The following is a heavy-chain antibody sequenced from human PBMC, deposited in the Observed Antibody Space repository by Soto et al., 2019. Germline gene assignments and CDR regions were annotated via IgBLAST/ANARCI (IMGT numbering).Heavy chain of an antibody. Sequence: GGSLRLSCTASGFTFSSYSMNWVRQAPGKGLEWVSSISSSSSYIYYADSVKGRFTISRDNAKNSLYLQMNSLRAEDTAVYYFARDGGRSGYDFDSWGQEPRVTVSS. D-gene: IGHD5-12*01. CDR3: ARDGGRSGYDFDS. J-gene: IGHJ4*02. CDR2: ISSSSSYI. V-gene: IGHV3-21*01. CDR1: GFTFSSYS.